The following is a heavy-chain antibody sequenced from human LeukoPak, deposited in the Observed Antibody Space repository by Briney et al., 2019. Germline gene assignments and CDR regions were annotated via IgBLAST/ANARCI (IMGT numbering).Heavy chain of an antibody. Sequence: SGTLSLTCSVSGGSISSRSDYWGWIRQPPGKGLEWIGNIYYSGSTYYNPSLKSRVTISVDTSKNQFSLKLNSVTAADTAVYYCARHDGWYDYWGQGTLVTVSS. CDR3: ARHDGWYDY. CDR2: IYYSGST. D-gene: IGHD6-19*01. J-gene: IGHJ4*02. CDR1: GGSISSRSDY. V-gene: IGHV4-39*01.